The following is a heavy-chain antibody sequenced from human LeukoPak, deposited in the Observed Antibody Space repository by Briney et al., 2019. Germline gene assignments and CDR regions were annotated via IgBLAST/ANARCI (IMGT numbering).Heavy chain of an antibody. CDR2: INPSGDST. CDR3: ARVVSHCSSTSCLTHYMDV. D-gene: IGHD2-2*01. Sequence: GASVKVSCKASGYTFTTYYMHWVRQAPGQGLEWMGIINPSGDSTSYAQKFQGRVTMTRDTSTSTVYMELSSLRSEDTAVYYCARVVSHCSSTSCLTHYMDVWGKGTTVTVSS. J-gene: IGHJ6*03. CDR1: GYTFTTYY. V-gene: IGHV1-46*01.